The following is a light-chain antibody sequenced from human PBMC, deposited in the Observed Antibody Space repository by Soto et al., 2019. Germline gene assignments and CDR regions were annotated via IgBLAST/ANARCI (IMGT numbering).Light chain of an antibody. J-gene: IGLJ1*01. CDR1: SSDVGGYNY. V-gene: IGLV2-14*01. CDR2: DVS. CDR3: SSYTSSREKV. Sequence: QSALTQPASVSGSPGQSITISCTGTSSDVGGYNYVSWYQQYPGKAPKLMIHDVSNRPSGVSDRFSGSKSGNTASLTISGPQAEAEADYYCSSYTSSREKVFGTGTKLTVL.